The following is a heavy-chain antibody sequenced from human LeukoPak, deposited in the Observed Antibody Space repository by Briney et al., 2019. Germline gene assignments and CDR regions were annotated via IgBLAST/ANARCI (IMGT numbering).Heavy chain of an antibody. CDR2: IYYSGST. CDR3: ARADGDYYDSSGPYYFDY. V-gene: IGHV4-31*03. D-gene: IGHD3-22*01. J-gene: IGHJ4*02. Sequence: SETLSLTCSVSGGSISSGSYYWSWIRQHPGKGLEWIGYIYYSGSTYYNPSLKSRVAISEDTSKNQFSLKLSSVTAADTDVYYCARADGDYYDSSGPYYFDYWGQGTLVSVSS. CDR1: GGSISSGSYY.